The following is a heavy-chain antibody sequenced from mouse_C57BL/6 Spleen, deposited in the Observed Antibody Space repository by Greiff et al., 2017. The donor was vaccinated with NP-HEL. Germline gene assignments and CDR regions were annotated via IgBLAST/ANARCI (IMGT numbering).Heavy chain of an antibody. CDR2: ISSGSSTI. J-gene: IGHJ1*03. V-gene: IGHV5-17*01. CDR3: AREGDYDWYFDV. CDR1: GFTFSDYG. D-gene: IGHD2-4*01. Sequence: EVHLVESGGGLVKPGGSLKLSCAASGFTFSDYGMHWVRQAPEKGLEWVAYISSGSSTIYYADTVKGRFTISRDNAKNTLFLQMTSLRSEDTAMYYCAREGDYDWYFDVWGTGTTVTVSS.